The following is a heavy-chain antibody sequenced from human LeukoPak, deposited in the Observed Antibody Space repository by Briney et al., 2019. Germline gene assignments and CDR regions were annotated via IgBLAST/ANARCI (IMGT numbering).Heavy chain of an antibody. CDR3: ARAGYDSSRYYFFDY. CDR2: ISSNGDSA. D-gene: IGHD3-22*01. V-gene: IGHV3-64*01. J-gene: IGHJ4*02. Sequence: GGSLRLSCAASGFTFNSYAMHWVRQAPGKGLEYVSGISSNGDSAYYVNSVKGRFTISRDNSKNTLYLQMGCLRAEDMAVYYCARAGYDSSRYYFFDYWGQGTLVTVSS. CDR1: GFTFNSYA.